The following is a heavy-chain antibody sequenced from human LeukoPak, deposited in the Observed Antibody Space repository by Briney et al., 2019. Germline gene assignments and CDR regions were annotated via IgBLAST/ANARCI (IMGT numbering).Heavy chain of an antibody. Sequence: GGSLRLSCAASGFTFSSYAMSWVRQAPGKGLEWVSAISGSGGSTYYADSVKGRFTISRDNSKNTLYLQMNSLRAEDTAVYYCAKDHAQQQWLVSDRADFGAFDIWGQGTMVTVSS. D-gene: IGHD6-19*01. J-gene: IGHJ3*02. V-gene: IGHV3-23*01. CDR1: GFTFSSYA. CDR3: AKDHAQQQWLVSDRADFGAFDI. CDR2: ISGSGGST.